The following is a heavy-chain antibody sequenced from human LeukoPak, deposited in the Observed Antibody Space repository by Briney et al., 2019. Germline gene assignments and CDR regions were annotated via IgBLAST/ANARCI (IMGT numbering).Heavy chain of an antibody. J-gene: IGHJ6*02. D-gene: IGHD3-16*01. CDR1: GLTFNNYA. CDR3: ATSWGPDTSAFRWGRDGMDV. V-gene: IGHV3-23*01. CDR2: ISKSGDRT. Sequence: GGSLRLSCAVSGLTFNNYAMSWVRQAPGKGLEWVSAISKSGDRTYYAASAKGRFTIYRDNSKNTQYLQMNSLRAEDTAVYYCATSWGPDTSAFRWGRDGMDVWGQGTTVIVS.